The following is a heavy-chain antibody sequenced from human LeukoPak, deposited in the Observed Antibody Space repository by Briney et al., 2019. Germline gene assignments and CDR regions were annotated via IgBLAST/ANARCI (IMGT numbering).Heavy chain of an antibody. V-gene: IGHV4-34*01. D-gene: IGHD2-15*01. J-gene: IGHJ5*02. CDR1: GGSFSGYY. CDR3: ARADCSGGSCSVYYWFDP. Sequence: PSETLSLTCAVYGGSFSGYYWSWIRQPPGKGLEWIGEINHSGSTNYNPSLKSRVTISVDTSKNQFSLKLSSVTAADTAVYYCARADCSGGSCSVYYWFDPWGQGTLVTVSS. CDR2: INHSGST.